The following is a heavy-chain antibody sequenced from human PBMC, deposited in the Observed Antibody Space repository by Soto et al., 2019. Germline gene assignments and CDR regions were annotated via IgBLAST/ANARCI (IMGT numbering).Heavy chain of an antibody. J-gene: IGHJ4*02. CDR3: ARDFFCVGRTCPRAFVS. Sequence: GGSLRLSCAASGFTLSTYWMHWVLQSPEKGLVWVSRINGDGSSTAYADSVKGRFTISRDNAKNTLYVQMNSLRAEDTAVYFCARDFFCVGRTCPRAFVSWGQRTLVTV. D-gene: IGHD1-26*01. CDR2: INGDGSST. V-gene: IGHV3-74*01. CDR1: GFTLSTYW.